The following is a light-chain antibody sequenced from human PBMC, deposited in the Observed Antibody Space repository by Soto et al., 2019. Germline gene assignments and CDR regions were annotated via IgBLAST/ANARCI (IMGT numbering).Light chain of an antibody. J-gene: IGKJ4*01. Sequence: EVVLTQSPGTLSLSPGERATLSCRASQSVRSTYLGWYQQKPGQAPRLLIYGAFKRQSGVPDRFSGGGSGTDFTLTISSLQPEDFAVYYCQQFSGSVTFGGGTKVDIK. CDR2: GAF. V-gene: IGKV3-20*01. CDR1: QSVRSTY. CDR3: QQFSGSVT.